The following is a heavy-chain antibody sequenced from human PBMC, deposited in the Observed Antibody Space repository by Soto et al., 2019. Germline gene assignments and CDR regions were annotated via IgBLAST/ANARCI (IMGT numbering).Heavy chain of an antibody. Sequence: GGSLRLSCTASGFTFGAYAMSWFRQAPGKGLEWVGFIRSKPDGGTTDFAAPVKGRFPISRDVSRNMMYMEMSSLRPENTAFFYFTTDSYINIQIALFAYGGKGPLVPVSS. CDR1: GFTFGAYA. CDR3: TTDSYINIQIALFAY. J-gene: IGHJ4*02. D-gene: IGHD1-20*01. V-gene: IGHV3-49*03. CDR2: IRSKPDGGTT.